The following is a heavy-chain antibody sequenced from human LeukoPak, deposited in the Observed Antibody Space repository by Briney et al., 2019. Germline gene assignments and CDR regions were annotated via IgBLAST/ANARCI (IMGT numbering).Heavy chain of an antibody. CDR1: SESFSGYY. V-gene: IGHV4-34*01. CDR2: INHSEST. J-gene: IGHJ6*02. D-gene: IGHD3-22*01. Sequence: SETLSLTCAVYSESFSGYYWTWIRQPPGKGLEWIGEINHSESTNYNPSLKSRVTISVDTSKNQFSLKLSSVTAADTAVYYCARGHYYYDSSGSRAVYYYYGMDVWGQGTTVTVSS. CDR3: ARGHYYYDSSGSRAVYYYYGMDV.